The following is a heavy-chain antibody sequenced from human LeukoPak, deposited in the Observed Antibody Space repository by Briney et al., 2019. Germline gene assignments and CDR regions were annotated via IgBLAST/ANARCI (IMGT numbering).Heavy chain of an antibody. CDR1: GGSFSGYY. Sequence: SETLSLTCAVYGGSFSGYYWSWIRQPPGKGLEWIGEINHSGSTNYNPSLKSRVTISVDTSKNQFSLKLSSVTAADTAVYYCARGRGVGGYYDSSGYSPEKTWGQGTLVTVSS. J-gene: IGHJ5*02. V-gene: IGHV4-34*01. CDR2: INHSGST. D-gene: IGHD3-22*01. CDR3: ARGRGVGGYYDSSGYSPEKT.